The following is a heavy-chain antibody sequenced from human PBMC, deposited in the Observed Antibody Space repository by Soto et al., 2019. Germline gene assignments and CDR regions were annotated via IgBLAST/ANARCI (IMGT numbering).Heavy chain of an antibody. J-gene: IGHJ6*02. CDR2: INPNSGGT. V-gene: IGHV1-2*02. CDR1: GYSFTRIF. Sequence: ASVKGSFKASGYSFTRIFFHLVRKAPGKGLEWMGWINPNSGGTNYAQKFQGRVTMTRDTSIGTAYMELSRLRSDDTAVYYCARDAMVRGVSVYGMDVWGQGTTVTVSS. D-gene: IGHD3-10*01. CDR3: ARDAMVRGVSVYGMDV.